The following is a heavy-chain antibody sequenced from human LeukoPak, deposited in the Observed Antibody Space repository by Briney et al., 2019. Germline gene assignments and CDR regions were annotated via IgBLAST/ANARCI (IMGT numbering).Heavy chain of an antibody. CDR1: GGSISSGGYY. J-gene: IGHJ4*02. CDR3: AREGPMVTVDY. Sequence: SETLSLTCTVSGGSISSGGYYWSWIRQDPGKGLEWIGYIYYSGSTYYNPSLKSRVTISVDTSKNQFSLKLSSVTAADTAVYYCAREGPMVTVDYRGQGTLVTVSS. CDR2: IYYSGST. D-gene: IGHD5-18*01. V-gene: IGHV4-31*03.